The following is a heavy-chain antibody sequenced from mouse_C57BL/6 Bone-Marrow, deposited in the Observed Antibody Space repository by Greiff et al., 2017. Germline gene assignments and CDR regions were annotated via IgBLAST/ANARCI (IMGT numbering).Heavy chain of an antibody. V-gene: IGHV1-59*01. CDR3: AREGHWYFDV. D-gene: IGHD3-3*01. J-gene: IGHJ1*03. CDR2: IDPSDSYT. CDR1: GYTFTSYW. Sequence: QVQLQQPGAELVRPGTSVKLSCKASGYTFTSYWMHWVKQRPGQGLEWIGVIDPSDSYTNYNQKFKGKATLTVDTSSSTAYMQLSSLASEDSSVYSCAREGHWYFDVWGTGTTVTVSS.